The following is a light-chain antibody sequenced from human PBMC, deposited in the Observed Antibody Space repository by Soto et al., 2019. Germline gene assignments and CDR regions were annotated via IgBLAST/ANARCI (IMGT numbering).Light chain of an antibody. CDR2: EVS. Sequence: QSVLTQPPSASGSPGQSVTISCTVTSSDVGGYNYVSWYQHHPGKAPKLIIYEVSKRPSGVPDRFSGSKSGNTASLTVSGLQAEDEAEYYCSSYAGTNIDVVFGGGTKLTVL. V-gene: IGLV2-8*01. J-gene: IGLJ2*01. CDR1: SSDVGGYNY. CDR3: SSYAGTNIDVV.